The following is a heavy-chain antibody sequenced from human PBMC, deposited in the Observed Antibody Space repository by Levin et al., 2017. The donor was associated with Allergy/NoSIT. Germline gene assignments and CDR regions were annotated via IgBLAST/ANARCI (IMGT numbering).Heavy chain of an antibody. D-gene: IGHD6-19*01. J-gene: IGHJ3*02. V-gene: IGHV4-59*01. Sequence: PSETLSLTCTVSGGSISSYYWSWIRQPPGKGLEWIGYIYYSGSTNYNPSLKSRVTISVDTSKNQFSLKLSSVTAADTAVYYCARHVRAVAGADAFDIWGQGTMVTVSS. CDR3: ARHVRAVAGADAFDI. CDR1: GGSISSYY. CDR2: IYYSGST.